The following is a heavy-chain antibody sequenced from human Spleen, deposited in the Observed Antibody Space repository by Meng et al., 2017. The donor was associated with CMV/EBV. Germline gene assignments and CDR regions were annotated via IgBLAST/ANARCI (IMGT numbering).Heavy chain of an antibody. D-gene: IGHD5-18*01. CDR2: ISSSGSTI. CDR1: GFTFSESY. Sequence: SCESAGFTFSESYVSWLRQAAGKGLKWVSYISSSGSTICYADSVKGRFTISRDNAKNSLYLQMNSLRAEDTAVYYCARDGGYSYGYNYWGQGTLVTVSS. J-gene: IGHJ4*02. V-gene: IGHV3-11*04. CDR3: ARDGGYSYGYNY.